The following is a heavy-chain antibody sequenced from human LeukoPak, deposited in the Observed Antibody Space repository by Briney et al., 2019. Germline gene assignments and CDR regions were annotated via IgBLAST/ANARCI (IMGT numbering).Heavy chain of an antibody. CDR1: GYTFTSYG. J-gene: IGHJ5*02. Sequence: ASVKVSCKASGYTFTSYGISWVRQAPGQGLEWIGWISAYNGNTNYAQKLQGRVTMTTDTSTSTAYMELRSLRSDDTAVYYCATASLYYYDSSGYPWGQGTLVTVSS. V-gene: IGHV1-18*01. D-gene: IGHD3-22*01. CDR3: ATASLYYYDSSGYP. CDR2: ISAYNGNT.